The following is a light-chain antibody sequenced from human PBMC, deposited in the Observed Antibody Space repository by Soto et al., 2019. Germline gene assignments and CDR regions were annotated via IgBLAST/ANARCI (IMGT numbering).Light chain of an antibody. CDR3: HHRGDWIT. Sequence: VVLTQSPATLSLSPGERATLSCRASQTVSRYLAWFQQKPGQAPKLLIYDASNRATGVPARFSGSGSGTDFTLTISSLEPEDFAGYYCHHRGDWITFGQGTRLEIK. J-gene: IGKJ5*01. V-gene: IGKV3-11*01. CDR1: QTVSRY. CDR2: DAS.